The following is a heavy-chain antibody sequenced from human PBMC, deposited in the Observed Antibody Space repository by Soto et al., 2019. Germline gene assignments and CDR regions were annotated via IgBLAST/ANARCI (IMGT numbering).Heavy chain of an antibody. Sequence: PAEPLSLTFAVSGGSISSGAYHWTWIRQHPGKGLEWIGYISYSGSTDYNPSLKSRASISVDTSKNQFSLKLSSVTAADTAVYYGAREEADRLDRGVDQWGQATL. CDR3: AREEADRLDRGVDQ. V-gene: IGHV4-31*11. J-gene: IGHJ4*01. CDR1: GGSISSGAYH. D-gene: IGHD6-6*01. CDR2: ISYSGST.